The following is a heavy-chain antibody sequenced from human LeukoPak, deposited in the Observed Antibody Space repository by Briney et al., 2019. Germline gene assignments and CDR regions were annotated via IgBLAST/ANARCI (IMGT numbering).Heavy chain of an antibody. CDR3: ARGRLGYCTGGVCYFGA. CDR1: GGSFSGYY. CDR2: INHSGSI. J-gene: IGHJ5*02. D-gene: IGHD2-8*02. V-gene: IGHV4-34*01. Sequence: SETLSLTCAVYGGSFSGYYWSWIRQPPGKGLEWIGEINHSGSINYNPSLKSRVTISVDTSKNQFSLKLSSVTAADTAVYYCARGRLGYCTGGVCYFGAWGQGTLVTVSS.